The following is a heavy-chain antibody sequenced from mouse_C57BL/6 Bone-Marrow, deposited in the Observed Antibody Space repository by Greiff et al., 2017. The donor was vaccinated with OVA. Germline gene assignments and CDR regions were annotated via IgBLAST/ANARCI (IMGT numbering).Heavy chain of an antibody. CDR2: INPGSGGT. CDR1: GYAFTNYL. CDR3: ARNYGNYAAY. D-gene: IGHD2-1*01. J-gene: IGHJ3*01. V-gene: IGHV1-54*01. Sequence: VKLQQSGAELVRPGTSVKVSCKASGYAFTNYLIEWVKQRPGQGLEWIGVINPGSGGTNYNEKFKGKATLTADKSSSTAYMQLSSLTSEDSAVYFCARNYGNYAAYWGQGTLVTVSA.